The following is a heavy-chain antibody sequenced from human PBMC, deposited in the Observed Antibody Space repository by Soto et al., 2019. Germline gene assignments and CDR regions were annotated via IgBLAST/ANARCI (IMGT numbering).Heavy chain of an antibody. Sequence: ASVKVSCKASGYTFTSYAMHWVRQAPGQRLEWMGWINAGNGNTKYSQKFQGRVTITRDTSASTAYMELSSLRSEDTAVYYCARDCSSTSCYGDLVAFDIWGQGTMVTVSS. J-gene: IGHJ3*02. CDR1: GYTFTSYA. CDR3: ARDCSSTSCYGDLVAFDI. D-gene: IGHD2-2*01. V-gene: IGHV1-3*01. CDR2: INAGNGNT.